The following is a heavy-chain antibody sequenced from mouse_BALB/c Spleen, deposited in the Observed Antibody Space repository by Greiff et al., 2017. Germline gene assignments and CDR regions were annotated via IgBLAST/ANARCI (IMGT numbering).Heavy chain of an antibody. Sequence: EVKLMESGPGLVKPSQSLSLTCSVTGYSITSGYYWNWIRQFPGNKLEWMGYISYDGSNNYNPSLKNRISITRDTSKNQFFLKLNSVTTEDTATYYCAREGGYDDGPWFAYWGQGTLVTVSA. V-gene: IGHV3-6*02. CDR3: AREGGYDDGPWFAY. CDR1: GYSITSGYY. J-gene: IGHJ3*01. D-gene: IGHD2-14*01. CDR2: ISYDGSN.